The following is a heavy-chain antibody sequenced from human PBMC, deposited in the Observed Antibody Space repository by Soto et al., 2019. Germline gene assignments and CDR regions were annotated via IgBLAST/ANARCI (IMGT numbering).Heavy chain of an antibody. CDR2: IIPIFGTA. D-gene: IGHD3-22*01. V-gene: IGHV1-69*01. Sequence: QVQLVQSGAEVKKPGSSVKVSCKASGGTLSSYAISWVRQAPGQGLEWMGGIIPIFGTANYAQKFQGRVTITADESTSTAYMELSSLRSEDTAVYYCARAGGYYYDSSGYSEADYWGQGTLVTVSS. CDR3: ARAGGYYYDSSGYSEADY. CDR1: GGTLSSYA. J-gene: IGHJ4*02.